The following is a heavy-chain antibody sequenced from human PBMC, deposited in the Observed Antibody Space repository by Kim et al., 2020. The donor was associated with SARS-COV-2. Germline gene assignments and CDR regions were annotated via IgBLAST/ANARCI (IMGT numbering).Heavy chain of an antibody. CDR3: ARDLFHSGFDY. J-gene: IGHJ4*02. CDR1: GYTFSNYA. Sequence: ASVKVSCKASGYTFSNYALQWVRQAPGQSLEWMGWISGLNGQTKYSQKFQGRVTITSDTDASTAFMEVSSLRSEDTAVYYCARDLFHSGFDYWGQGTLVTVS. CDR2: ISGLNGQT. V-gene: IGHV1-3*01. D-gene: IGHD3-10*01.